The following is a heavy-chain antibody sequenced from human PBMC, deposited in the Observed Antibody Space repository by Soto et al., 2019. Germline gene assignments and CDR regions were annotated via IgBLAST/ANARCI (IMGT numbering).Heavy chain of an antibody. CDR2: IYYSGST. CDR1: VYSMNSYY. CDR3: ARGRASSSWEYDAFDI. J-gene: IGHJ3*02. V-gene: IGHV4-59*01. D-gene: IGHD6-13*01. Sequence: SETLSLTFTVSVYSMNSYYWSWIRPPPGKGLEWIGYIYYSGSTNYNPSPKSRVTISVDTSKNQFSLKLSSVTAADTAVYYCARGRASSSWEYDAFDIWGQGTMVTVS.